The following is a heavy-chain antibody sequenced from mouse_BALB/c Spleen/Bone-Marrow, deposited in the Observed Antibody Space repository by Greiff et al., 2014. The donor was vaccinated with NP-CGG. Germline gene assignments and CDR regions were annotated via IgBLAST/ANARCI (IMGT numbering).Heavy chain of an antibody. D-gene: IGHD1-1*01. J-gene: IGHJ4*01. CDR1: GFNIKDTY. V-gene: IGHV14-3*02. CDR3: AGYYYRTMDY. CDR2: IDPANGNT. Sequence: EVKLHESGAELVKPGASVKLSCTASGFNIKDTYMHWVKQRPEQGLEWIGRIDPANGNTKYDPKFQGRATVTADTSSSTAYLQLSSLTSEDTAVYYCAGYYYRTMDYWGQGTSDTVSS.